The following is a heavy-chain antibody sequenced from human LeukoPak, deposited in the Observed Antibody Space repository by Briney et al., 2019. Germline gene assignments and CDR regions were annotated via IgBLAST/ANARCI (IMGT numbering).Heavy chain of an antibody. CDR3: ARGTQFHIY. V-gene: IGHV3-7*01. D-gene: IGHD6-19*01. CDR1: GLTFSDEY. CDR2: IKQDGSEK. Sequence: GGSLGLSCAASGLTFSDEYMSWVRQAPGKGLEWVANIKQDGSEKSYVDSVKGRFTISRDNAKNALYLQMNSLRAEDTAFYYCARGTQFHIYWGQGTLVTVSS. J-gene: IGHJ4*02.